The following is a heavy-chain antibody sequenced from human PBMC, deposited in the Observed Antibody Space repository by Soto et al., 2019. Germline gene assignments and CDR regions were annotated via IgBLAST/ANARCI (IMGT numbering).Heavy chain of an antibody. Sequence: GGSLRLSCAASGFTFSNAWMSWVRQAPGKGLEWVGRIKSKTDGGTTDYAAPVKGRFTISRDDSKNTLYLQMNSLKTEDTAVYYCTTDFYCGGDCYFYYWGQGTLVTVSS. CDR3: TTDFYCGGDCYFYY. V-gene: IGHV3-15*01. D-gene: IGHD2-21*02. CDR2: IKSKTDGGTT. CDR1: GFTFSNAW. J-gene: IGHJ4*02.